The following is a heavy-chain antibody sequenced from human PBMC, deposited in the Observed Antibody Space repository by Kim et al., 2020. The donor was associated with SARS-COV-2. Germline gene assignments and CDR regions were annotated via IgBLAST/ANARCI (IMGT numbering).Heavy chain of an antibody. CDR2: ISYSGSPT. J-gene: IGHJ6*02. CDR3: VRGRFGLDV. V-gene: IGHV3-11*01. Sequence: GGSLRLSCSVSGFNFRDYYLGWIRQAPGKGLEWVSYISYSGSPTYYADSVKGRFTISRDKAKNSLNLQMNSLRVEDTAVYFCVRGRFGLDVWGPGTTVTGSS. CDR1: GFNFRDYY.